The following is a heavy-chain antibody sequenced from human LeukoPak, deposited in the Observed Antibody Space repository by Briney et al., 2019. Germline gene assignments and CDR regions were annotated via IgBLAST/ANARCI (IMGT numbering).Heavy chain of an antibody. CDR3: ARVKFGSRDAFDI. Sequence: GGSLRLSCAASGFTFSSYSMTWVRQAPGKGLEWVSSISSSSSYIYYADSVKGRFTISRDNAKNSLYLQMNSLRAEDTAVYYCARVKFGSRDAFDIWGQGTMVTVSS. V-gene: IGHV3-21*01. J-gene: IGHJ3*02. D-gene: IGHD1-26*01. CDR2: ISSSSSYI. CDR1: GFTFSSYS.